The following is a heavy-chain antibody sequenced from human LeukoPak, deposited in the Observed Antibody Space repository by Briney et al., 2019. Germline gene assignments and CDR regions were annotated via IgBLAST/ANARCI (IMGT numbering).Heavy chain of an antibody. CDR3: ARRADGMDV. J-gene: IGHJ6*02. CDR1: GYSFTNYW. V-gene: IGHV5-51*01. CDR2: IYPGDSDT. Sequence: GESLKISCKGSGYSFTNYWIGWVRHMPGKGLEWMGIIYPGDSDTRYSPSFQGQVTISANKSINTAYLQWGSLKASDTAMYYCARRADGMDVWGQGTTVTVSS.